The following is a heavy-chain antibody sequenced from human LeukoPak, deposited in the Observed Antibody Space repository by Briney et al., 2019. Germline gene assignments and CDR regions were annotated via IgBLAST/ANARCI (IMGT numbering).Heavy chain of an antibody. J-gene: IGHJ4*02. D-gene: IGHD5-12*01. CDR1: GFTVSSNY. CDR2: ISGPSDST. V-gene: IGHV3-23*01. CDR3: AKGGGIGYDSHFDH. Sequence: QTGGSLRLSCAASGFTVSSNYMSWARQAPGKGLEWVSGISGPSDSTYYSDSVQGRFTISRDNSKNTLYLHMNSLRAEDTAVYYCAKGGGIGYDSHFDHWGQGSLVTVSS.